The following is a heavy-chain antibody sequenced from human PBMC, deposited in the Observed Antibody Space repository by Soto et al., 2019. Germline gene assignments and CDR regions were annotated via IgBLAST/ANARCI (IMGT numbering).Heavy chain of an antibody. Sequence: PGGSLRLSCAASGFTFSSYSMNWVRQAPGKGLEWVSYISSSSSTIYYADSVKGRFTISRDNAKNSLYLQMNSLRDEDTAVYYCARDPDDSHYEFWSGYQYFDYWGQGTLVTVSS. CDR2: ISSSSSTI. V-gene: IGHV3-48*02. CDR1: GFTFSSYS. D-gene: IGHD3-3*01. J-gene: IGHJ4*02. CDR3: ARDPDDSHYEFWSGYQYFDY.